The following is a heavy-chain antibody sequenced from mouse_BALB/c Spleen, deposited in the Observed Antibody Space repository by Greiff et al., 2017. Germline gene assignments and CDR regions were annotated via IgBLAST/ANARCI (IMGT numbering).Heavy chain of an antibody. CDR2: IDPYSGGT. CDR1: GYSFTDYN. D-gene: IGHD1-1*01. J-gene: IGHJ3*01. Sequence: EVQLQQSGPELVKPGASVKVSCKASGYSFTDYNMYWVKQSHGKSLEWIGYIDPYSGGTSYNQKFKDKATLTVDKSSSTAYMQLSSPTSEDSAVYYCTRSSTTTWFAYWGQGTLVTVSA. V-gene: IGHV1S135*01. CDR3: TRSSTTTWFAY.